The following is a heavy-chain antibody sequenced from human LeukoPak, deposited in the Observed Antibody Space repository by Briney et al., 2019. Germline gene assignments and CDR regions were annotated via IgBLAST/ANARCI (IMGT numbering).Heavy chain of an antibody. J-gene: IGHJ4*02. CDR2: IRSKAYGGTT. V-gene: IGHV3-49*04. D-gene: IGHD6-13*01. CDR1: GFTFGDYA. Sequence: GRSLRLSCTASGFTFGDYAMSWVRQAPGKGLEWVGFIRSKAYGGTTEYAASVKGRFTISRDDSKSIAYLQMNSLKNEDTAVYYCTRDLGAAAAQTIDYWGQGTLVTVSS. CDR3: TRDLGAAAAQTIDY.